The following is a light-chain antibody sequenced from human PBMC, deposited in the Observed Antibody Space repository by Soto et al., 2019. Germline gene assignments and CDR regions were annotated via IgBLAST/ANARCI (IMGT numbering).Light chain of an antibody. CDR3: CSYAGTSYV. V-gene: IGLV2-11*01. J-gene: IGLJ1*01. CDR2: DVN. Sequence: QYALTQPRSVSGSPGQSLTISCTGASSDVGGYNSVSWYQQHPVKAPKLMIYDVNKRPSGVPDRFSGSKSGNTASLTISGLQTEDEADYYCCSYAGTSYVFGTGTKATVL. CDR1: SSDVGGYNS.